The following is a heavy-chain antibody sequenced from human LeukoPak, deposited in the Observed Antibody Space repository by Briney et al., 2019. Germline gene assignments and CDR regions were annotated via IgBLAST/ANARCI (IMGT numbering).Heavy chain of an antibody. CDR3: ARDPERGYGQIGAHDAFDI. J-gene: IGHJ3*02. Sequence: GGSLRLSCAASGFTFSDYYMSWIRQAPGKGLEWVSYISSSGSTIYYADSVKGRFTISRDNAKNSLYLQMNSLRAEDTAVYYCARDPERGYGQIGAHDAFDIWGQGTMLTVSS. CDR1: GFTFSDYY. CDR2: ISSSGSTI. V-gene: IGHV3-11*01. D-gene: IGHD1-14*01.